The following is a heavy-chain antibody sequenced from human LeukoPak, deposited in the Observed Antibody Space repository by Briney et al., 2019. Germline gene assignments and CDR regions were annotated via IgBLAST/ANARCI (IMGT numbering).Heavy chain of an antibody. V-gene: IGHV3-30-3*01. CDR1: GFTFSSYA. CDR3: ARADKTESSDY. J-gene: IGHJ4*02. D-gene: IGHD2-21*02. Sequence: GGSLRLSCAASGFTFSSYAMHWVRQAPGTGLEWVAVISFDGSNKYYADSVKGRFTISRDNSKNTLYLQMNSLRAEDTAVYYCARADKTESSDYWGQGTLVTVSS. CDR2: ISFDGSNK.